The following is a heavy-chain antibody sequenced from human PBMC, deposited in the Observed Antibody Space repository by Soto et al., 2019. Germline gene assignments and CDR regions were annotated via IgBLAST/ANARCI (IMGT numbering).Heavy chain of an antibody. V-gene: IGHV4-59*01. CDR2: IYYSGST. Sequence: SETLSLTCTVSGGSISSYYWSWIRQPPGKGLEWIGYIYYSGSTNYNPSLKSRVTISVDTSKNQFSLKLSSVTAADTAVYYCARGELPAKGYCSGGSCPLDYWGQGTLVTVSS. CDR1: GGSISSYY. D-gene: IGHD2-15*01. J-gene: IGHJ4*02. CDR3: ARGELPAKGYCSGGSCPLDY.